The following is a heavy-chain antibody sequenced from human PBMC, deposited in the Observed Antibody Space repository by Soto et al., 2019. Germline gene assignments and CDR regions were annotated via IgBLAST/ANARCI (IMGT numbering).Heavy chain of an antibody. D-gene: IGHD2-15*01. V-gene: IGHV1-69*13. CDR2: IIPILGTA. Sequence: SVKVSCKASGGTFSSYAISWVRQAPGQGLEWMGGIIPILGTANYAQKFQGRVTITADESTSTAYMELSSLRSEDTAVYYCARRPDYCSGGSCYSAAWFDPWGQGALVTVSS. CDR1: GGTFSSYA. CDR3: ARRPDYCSGGSCYSAAWFDP. J-gene: IGHJ5*02.